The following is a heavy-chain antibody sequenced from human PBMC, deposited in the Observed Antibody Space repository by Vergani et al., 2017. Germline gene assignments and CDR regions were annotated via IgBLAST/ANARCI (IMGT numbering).Heavy chain of an antibody. CDR2: VMPSGMT. D-gene: IGHD3-16*02. V-gene: IGHV4-61*02. CDR3: ARYRLGYLDV. CDR1: GFSVSNSDYF. J-gene: IGHJ6*03. Sequence: QVQLQESGPGVVKPSQTLSLTCTVSGFSVSNSDYFWTWIRQPAGKGLEWIGRVMPSGMTNYNPSLASRVTMSVDTSKDHFSLGLDSVTVADTAVYYFARYRLGYLDVWGKGTTVSVSS.